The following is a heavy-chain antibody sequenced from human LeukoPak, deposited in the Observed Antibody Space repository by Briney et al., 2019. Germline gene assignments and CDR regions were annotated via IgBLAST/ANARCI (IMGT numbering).Heavy chain of an antibody. J-gene: IGHJ6*03. V-gene: IGHV1-69*06. Sequence: SVKVSCKASGDIFSTYGITWVRQAPGQGPEWLGGIIPSFDKAYYGQKFQGRLTITADKSTSTVYMELSSLTSGDTAVYYCARAPWVVGLTLIMNYMDLWGKGTTVTVAS. CDR1: GDIFSTYG. D-gene: IGHD1-26*01. CDR3: ARAPWVVGLTLIMNYMDL. CDR2: IIPSFDKA.